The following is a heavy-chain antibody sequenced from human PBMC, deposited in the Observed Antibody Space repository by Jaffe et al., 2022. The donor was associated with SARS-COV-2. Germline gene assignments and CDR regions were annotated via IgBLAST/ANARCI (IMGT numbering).Heavy chain of an antibody. V-gene: IGHV3-15*01. CDR3: TTDPMTTVTTRDY. Sequence: EVQLVESGGGLVKPGGSLRLSCAASGFTFSNAWMSWVRQAPGKGLEWVGRIKSKTDGGTTDYAAPVKGRFTISRDDSKNTLYLQMNSLKTEDTAVYYCTTDPMTTVTTRDYWGQGTLVTVSS. CDR2: IKSKTDGGTT. D-gene: IGHD4-17*01. J-gene: IGHJ4*02. CDR1: GFTFSNAW.